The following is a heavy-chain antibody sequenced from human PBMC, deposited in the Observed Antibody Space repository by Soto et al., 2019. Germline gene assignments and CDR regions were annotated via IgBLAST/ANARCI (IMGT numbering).Heavy chain of an antibody. D-gene: IGHD6-6*01. CDR1: GFTFDDYA. Sequence: GGSLRLSCAASGFTFDDYAMHWVRQAPGKGLEWVSGISWNSGSIGYADSVKGRFTISRDNAKNSLYLQMNSLRAEDTALYYCAKDKGIASRPYYFDYWGQGTLVTVSS. V-gene: IGHV3-9*01. CDR3: AKDKGIASRPYYFDY. CDR2: ISWNSGSI. J-gene: IGHJ4*02.